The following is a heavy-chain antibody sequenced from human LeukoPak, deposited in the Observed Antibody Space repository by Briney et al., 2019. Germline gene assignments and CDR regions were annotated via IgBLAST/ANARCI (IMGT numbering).Heavy chain of an antibody. J-gene: IGHJ4*02. D-gene: IGHD5/OR15-5a*01. CDR3: ARSVSGVWLFDY. CDR2: ISYDGSNK. Sequence: GGSLTLSCAASGFTFSSYAMHWVRQAPGKGLEWVAVISYDGSNKYYADSVKGRFTISRDNSKNTLYLQMNSLRAEDTAVYFCARSVSGVWLFDYWGRGTLVTVSS. V-gene: IGHV3-30*04. CDR1: GFTFSSYA.